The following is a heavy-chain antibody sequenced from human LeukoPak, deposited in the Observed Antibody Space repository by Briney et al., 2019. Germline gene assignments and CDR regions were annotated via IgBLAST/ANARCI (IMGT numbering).Heavy chain of an antibody. CDR1: GGSISSSSYY. CDR3: ARDQRHLWFGELLPFDY. V-gene: IGHV4-39*07. Sequence: SETLSLTCTVSGGSISSSSYYWGWIRQPPGKGLEWIGSIYYSGSTYYNPSLKSRVTISVDTSKNQFSLKLSSVTAADTAVYYCARDQRHLWFGELLPFDYWGQGTLVTVSS. CDR2: IYYSGST. D-gene: IGHD3-10*01. J-gene: IGHJ4*02.